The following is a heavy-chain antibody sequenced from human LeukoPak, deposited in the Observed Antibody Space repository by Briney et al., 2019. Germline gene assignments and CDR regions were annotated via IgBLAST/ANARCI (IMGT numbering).Heavy chain of an antibody. D-gene: IGHD1-26*01. CDR1: GYTFTSYG. CDR3: ARVIRELWPTYYYYYMDV. CDR2: ISAYNGNT. V-gene: IGHV1-18*01. J-gene: IGHJ6*03. Sequence: GASVKVSCKASGYTFTSYGISWVRQAPGQGLEWMGWISAYNGNTNYAQKLQGGVTMTTDTSTSTAYMELRSLRSDDTAVYYCARVIRELWPTYYYYYMDVWGKGTTVTVSS.